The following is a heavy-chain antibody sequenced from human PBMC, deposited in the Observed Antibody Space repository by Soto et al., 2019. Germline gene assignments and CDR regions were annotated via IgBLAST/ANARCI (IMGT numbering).Heavy chain of an antibody. J-gene: IGHJ6*02. CDR1: GGSISSGDYY. D-gene: IGHD3-16*02. Sequence: PSETLSLTCTVSGGSISSGDYYWSWIRQPPGKGLEWIGYIYYSGSTYYNPSLKSRVTISVDTSKNQFSLKLSSVTAADTAVYYCARDKVDYVWGSYRPYYYGMDVWGQVTTVTVSS. CDR3: ARDKVDYVWGSYRPYYYGMDV. V-gene: IGHV4-30-4*02. CDR2: IYYSGST.